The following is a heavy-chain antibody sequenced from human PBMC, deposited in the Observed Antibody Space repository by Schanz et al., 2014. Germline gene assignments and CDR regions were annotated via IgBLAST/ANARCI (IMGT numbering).Heavy chain of an antibody. CDR2: MNESHSTI. J-gene: IGHJ5*02. CDR3: TRDVRRDRRGNWFDP. V-gene: IGHV3-23*01. Sequence: EVQLLESGGGLVQPGGSLRLSCAASGFSFSSYAMGWVRQARGKGLEWVSAMNESHSTIYYADSVRGRFTISRDNSKNLLYLQMNSLRAEDTAVYYCTRDVRRDRRGNWFDPWGQGTLVTVSS. D-gene: IGHD3-10*01. CDR1: GFSFSSYA.